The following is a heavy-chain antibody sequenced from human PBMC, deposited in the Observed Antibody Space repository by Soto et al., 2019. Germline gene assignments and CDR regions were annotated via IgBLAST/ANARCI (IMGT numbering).Heavy chain of an antibody. Sequence: PSETLSLTCAVSGDSITTATYWGWIRQPPGKGLEWIGEIYHTGNTNYNPSLKSRVTISVDKSKNQFSLRLDFLTAADTAVYFCARRGGNYQDYNVNYFDSWGQGAPVTVSS. V-gene: IGHV4-4*02. J-gene: IGHJ4*02. CDR2: IYHTGNT. CDR3: ARRGGNYQDYNVNYFDS. D-gene: IGHD4-4*01. CDR1: GDSITTATY.